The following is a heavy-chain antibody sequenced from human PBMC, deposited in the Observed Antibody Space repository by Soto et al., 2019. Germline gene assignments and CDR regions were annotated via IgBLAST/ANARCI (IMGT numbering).Heavy chain of an antibody. CDR1: GFTFSNYW. J-gene: IGHJ6*03. Sequence: EVKLVESGGGLVQPGGSLRLSCAASGFTFSNYWMYWVRQAPGQGLVWVSRINSDGSVSRYADSVKGRLTISSDNVKNTLYLQMNSRRVEDTAVYYCARGDCVGGSCYSLAGSFYYYMDVWGKGTTVTVFS. V-gene: IGHV3-74*01. CDR2: INSDGSVS. D-gene: IGHD2-15*01. CDR3: ARGDCVGGSCYSLAGSFYYYMDV.